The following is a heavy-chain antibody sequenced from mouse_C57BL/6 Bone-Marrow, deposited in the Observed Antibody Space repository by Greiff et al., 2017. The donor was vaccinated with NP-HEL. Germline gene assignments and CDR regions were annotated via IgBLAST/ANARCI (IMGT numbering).Heavy chain of an antibody. Sequence: VKLQQPGAELVMPGASVKLSCKASGYTFTSYWMHWVKQRPGQGLEWIGEIDPSDSYTNYNQKFKGKSTLTVDKSSSTAYMQLSSLTSEDSAVYYCARSSTMVTTTRDYYAMDYWGQGTSVTVSS. CDR2: IDPSDSYT. CDR3: ARSSTMVTTTRDYYAMDY. CDR1: GYTFTSYW. J-gene: IGHJ4*01. V-gene: IGHV1-69*01. D-gene: IGHD2-2*01.